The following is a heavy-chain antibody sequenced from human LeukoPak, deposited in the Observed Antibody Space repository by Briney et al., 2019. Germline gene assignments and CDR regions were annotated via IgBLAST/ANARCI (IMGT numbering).Heavy chain of an antibody. Sequence: GGSLRLSCAASGFTFSSYAISWVRQAPGKGLEGVSAISGSGGSTYSADSVTGRFPIPRDNATNSLYLQMNSLRAEDTAVYYCARVDCSSTSCYLGVDAFDIWGQGTMVTVSS. CDR3: ARVDCSSTSCYLGVDAFDI. J-gene: IGHJ3*02. V-gene: IGHV3-23*01. CDR2: ISGSGGST. D-gene: IGHD2-2*01. CDR1: GFTFSSYA.